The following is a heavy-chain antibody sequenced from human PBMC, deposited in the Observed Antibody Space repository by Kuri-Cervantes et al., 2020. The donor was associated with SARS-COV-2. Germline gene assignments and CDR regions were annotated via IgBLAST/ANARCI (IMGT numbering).Heavy chain of an antibody. CDR1: GGSISSGGYY. J-gene: IGHJ3*02. CDR3: ATSLPYYYGSGSYAIGVDAFDI. D-gene: IGHD3-10*01. V-gene: IGHV4-30-2*01. CDR2: IYHSGST. Sequence: SETLSLTCTVSGGSISSGGYYWSWIRQPPGKGLEWIGYIYHSGSTYYNPSLKSRVTISVDRSKNQFSLKLSSVTAADTAVYYCATSLPYYYGSGSYAIGVDAFDIWGQGTMVTVSS.